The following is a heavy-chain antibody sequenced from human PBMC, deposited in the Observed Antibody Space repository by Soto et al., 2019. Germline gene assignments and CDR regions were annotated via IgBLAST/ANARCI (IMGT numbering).Heavy chain of an antibody. V-gene: IGHV3-30*18. CDR1: GFTFSSYD. Sequence: QVQLVESGGGVVQPGRSLRLSCAASGFTFSSYDMHWVRQAPGKGLEWVAVISYDGSNKYYADSVKGRFTISRDNSKNTLYLQMHSLRAEDTAVYYCAKANFQHWGQITLVTVSS. CDR2: ISYDGSNK. CDR3: AKANFQH. J-gene: IGHJ1*01.